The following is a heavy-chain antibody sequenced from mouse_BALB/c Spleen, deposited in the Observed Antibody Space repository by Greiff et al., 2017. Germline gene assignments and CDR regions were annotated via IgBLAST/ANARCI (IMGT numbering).Heavy chain of an antibody. CDR2: IYPSDSYT. CDR1: GYTFTSYW. Sequence: VQLQQSGAELVRPGASVKLSCKASGYTFTSYWINWVKQRPGQGLEWIGNIYPSDSYTNYNQKFKDKATLTVDKSSSTAYMQLSSPTSEDSAVYYCTRWGNYVGYAMDYWGQGTSVTVSS. V-gene: IGHV1-69*02. D-gene: IGHD2-1*01. CDR3: TRWGNYVGYAMDY. J-gene: IGHJ4*01.